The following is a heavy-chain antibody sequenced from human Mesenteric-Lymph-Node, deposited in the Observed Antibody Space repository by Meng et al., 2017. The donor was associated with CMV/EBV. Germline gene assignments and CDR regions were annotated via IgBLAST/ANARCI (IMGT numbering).Heavy chain of an antibody. D-gene: IGHD6-13*01. Sequence: YCKASGYNFTSYALNWVRQAPGKGLEWMGWINTNTWNPSYAQCFTGRFVFSLDTSVSTAYLQISSLKAEDTAVYYCAREGATAGGNYWGQGTLVTVSS. CDR3: AREGATAGGNY. CDR1: GYNFTSYA. V-gene: IGHV7-4-1*02. J-gene: IGHJ4*02. CDR2: INTNTWNP.